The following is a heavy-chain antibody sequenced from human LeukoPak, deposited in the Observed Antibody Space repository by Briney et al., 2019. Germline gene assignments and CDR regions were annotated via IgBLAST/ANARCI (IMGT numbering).Heavy chain of an antibody. Sequence: GGSLRLSYAASGLTFSTYAMNWVRQAPGKGLEWVSGIGGSGADTSYADSVKGQFTIARDNSKNTLYLQMNSLRAEDTAVYYCAKEEIRHFDFDCWGQGTLVTVSS. J-gene: IGHJ4*02. CDR1: GLTFSTYA. CDR3: AKEEIRHFDFDC. CDR2: IGGSGADT. V-gene: IGHV3-23*01. D-gene: IGHD3-3*02.